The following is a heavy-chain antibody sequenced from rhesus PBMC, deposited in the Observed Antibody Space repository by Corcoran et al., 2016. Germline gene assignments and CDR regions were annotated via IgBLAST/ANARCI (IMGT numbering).Heavy chain of an antibody. CDR1: GFSISTPGTG. V-gene: IGHV2-95*01. J-gene: IGHJ4*01. Sequence: QVTLKESGPALVTPPPTLTLTCTFSGFSISTPGTGVGWTRQPPGKALEWLASIYWNDSKYYSTSLKSRLTISKDTSKNQVVLTMTNMDPVDTATYYCARVRNSWKYGYWGQGVLVTVSS. CDR3: ARVRNSWKYGY. CDR2: IYWNDSK. D-gene: IGHD1-1-1*01.